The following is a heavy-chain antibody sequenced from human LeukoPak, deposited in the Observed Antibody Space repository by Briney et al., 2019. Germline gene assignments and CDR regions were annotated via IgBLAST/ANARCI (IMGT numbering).Heavy chain of an antibody. Sequence: SETLSLTCSVSGGSVTSNSYYWGWIRQPPGKGLEWIANTFYSGSTYYNSFLKSRVTISVDTSTNHFSLNLDSVTAADTAVYYCTRLGRPLYCSGGSCYSHAFDIWGQGTMVTVSS. D-gene: IGHD2-15*01. CDR3: TRLGRPLYCSGGSCYSHAFDI. CDR1: GGSVTSNSYY. J-gene: IGHJ3*02. CDR2: TFYSGST. V-gene: IGHV4-39*02.